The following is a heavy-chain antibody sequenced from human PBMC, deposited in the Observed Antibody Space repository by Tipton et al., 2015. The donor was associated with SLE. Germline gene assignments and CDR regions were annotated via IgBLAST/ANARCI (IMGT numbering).Heavy chain of an antibody. Sequence: TLSLTCAVYGGSFSGYYWTWIRQSPGKGLEWIGEINHSGSAKYNPSLKSRVTMSVDTSKNQFSLRLTSVIAADTAVYYCARLHGYSYGLNWFDPRGQGTLISVSS. CDR1: GGSFSGYY. CDR2: INHSGSA. V-gene: IGHV4-34*01. CDR3: ARLHGYSYGLNWFDP. J-gene: IGHJ5*02. D-gene: IGHD5-18*01.